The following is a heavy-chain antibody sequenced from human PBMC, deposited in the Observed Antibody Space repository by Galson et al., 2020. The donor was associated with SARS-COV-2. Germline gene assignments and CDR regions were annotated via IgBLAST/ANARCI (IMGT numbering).Heavy chain of an antibody. J-gene: IGHJ4*02. D-gene: IGHD5-12*01. CDR1: GFTFDDYA. V-gene: IGHV3-9*01. CDR2: ISWNSGRI. Sequence: SLKISCAASGFTFDDYAMHWVRQAPGKGLEWVAGISWNSGRIGYADSVKGRFTISRDNAKNSLYLQMNSLRAEDTALYYCAKGTYSGYDLVVFYYFDYWGPGTLLTVSS. CDR3: AKGTYSGYDLVVFYYFDY.